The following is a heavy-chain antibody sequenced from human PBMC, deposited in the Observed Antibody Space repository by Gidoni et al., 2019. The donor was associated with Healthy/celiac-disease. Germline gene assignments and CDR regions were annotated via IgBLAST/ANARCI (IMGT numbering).Heavy chain of an antibody. CDR3: AKVFFWSGYYKGGGDDY. CDR1: GFTFSSYA. V-gene: IGHV3-23*01. Sequence: EVQLLEAGGGLVQPGGSLRLSCAASGFTFSSYAMSWVRQAPGKGREWVSAISGRGGSTYYADSVKGRFTISRDNSKTTLYLQMNSLRAEDTSVYYCAKVFFWSGYYKGGGDDYWGQGTLVTVSS. J-gene: IGHJ4*02. CDR2: ISGRGGST. D-gene: IGHD3-3*01.